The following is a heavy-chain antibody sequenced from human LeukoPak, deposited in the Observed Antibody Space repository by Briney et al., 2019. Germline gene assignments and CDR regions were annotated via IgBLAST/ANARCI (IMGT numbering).Heavy chain of an antibody. CDR3: AKVSRFRGYSSGWYSD. CDR1: GFTFSSYA. D-gene: IGHD6-19*01. V-gene: IGHV3-30*04. Sequence: GGSLRLSCAASGFTFSSYAMHWVRQAPGKGLEWVAVISYDGSNKYYADSVKGRFTTSRDNSKNTLYLQMNSLRAEDTAVYYCAKVSRFRGYSSGWYSDWGQGTLVTVSS. CDR2: ISYDGSNK. J-gene: IGHJ4*02.